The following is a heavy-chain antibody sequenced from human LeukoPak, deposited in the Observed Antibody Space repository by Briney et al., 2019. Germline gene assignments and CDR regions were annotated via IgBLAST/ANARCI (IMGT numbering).Heavy chain of an antibody. V-gene: IGHV1-46*01. CDR2: INPSCVRA. Sequence: SPVSVSCKPSLYTFTTYYMHGVGQAPGQRLEWMGIINPSCVRARYAHKFQRRVTMSRETYTSTGYMWVSSLRSEDTAVYYCARLADYDSSGYLRYWGQGTLVTVSS. CDR3: ARLADYDSSGYLRY. CDR1: LYTFTTYY. D-gene: IGHD3-22*01. J-gene: IGHJ4*02.